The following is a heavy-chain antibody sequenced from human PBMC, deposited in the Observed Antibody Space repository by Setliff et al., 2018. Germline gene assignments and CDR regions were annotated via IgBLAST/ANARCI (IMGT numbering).Heavy chain of an antibody. CDR1: GDSISGDY. CDR3: ARNHAIGAYYSSRPFHYDY. Sequence: SETLSLTCTVSGDSISGDYWSWIRRPPGKGLEWIGFISSGGSTIYSPSLKSRVTISVDTSKNQFSLRLTSVTAADTAIYYCARNHAIGAYYSSRPFHYDYWGQGALVTVSS. D-gene: IGHD3-22*01. J-gene: IGHJ4*02. V-gene: IGHV4-4*08. CDR2: ISSGGST.